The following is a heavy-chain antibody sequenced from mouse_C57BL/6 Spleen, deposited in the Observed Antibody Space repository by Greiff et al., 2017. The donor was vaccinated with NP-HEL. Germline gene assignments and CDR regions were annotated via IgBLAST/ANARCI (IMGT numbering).Heavy chain of an antibody. CDR1: GYTFTSYW. V-gene: IGHV1-64*01. CDR3: ERKVTASGEYAIGY. D-gene: IGHD3-3*01. CDR2: IHPNSGST. Sequence: QVQLQQPGAELVKPGASVKLSCKASGYTFTSYWMHWVKQRPGQGLEWIGMIHPNSGSTNYNEKFKSKATLTVDKSSSTAYMQLSSLTSEDSAVYDCERKVTASGEYAIGYWGQGTSVTVSS. J-gene: IGHJ4*01.